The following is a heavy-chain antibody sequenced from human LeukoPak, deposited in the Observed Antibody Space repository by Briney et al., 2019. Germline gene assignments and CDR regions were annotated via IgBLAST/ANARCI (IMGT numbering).Heavy chain of an antibody. D-gene: IGHD4-17*01. J-gene: IGHJ3*02. CDR3: ARPEEHGDYVHDAFDI. CDR2: IYPGDSDT. Sequence: GESLKISCKASGYRFTSYWIGWVRQMPGKGPEWIGIIYPGDSDTRYSPSFQGQVTISADKSISTAYLQWSSLKASDTAMYYCARPEEHGDYVHDAFDIWGQGTMVTVSS. CDR1: GYRFTSYW. V-gene: IGHV5-51*01.